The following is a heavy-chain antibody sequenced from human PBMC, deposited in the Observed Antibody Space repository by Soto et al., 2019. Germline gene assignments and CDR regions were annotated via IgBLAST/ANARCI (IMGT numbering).Heavy chain of an antibody. Sequence: SETLSLTCTVSGGSISSGGYYWSWIRQHPGKGLEWIGYIYYSGSTYYNPSLKSRVTISVDTSKNQFSLKLSSVTAADTAVYYCARATNTIFGVVTNTDDYGMDVWGQGTTVTVSS. CDR1: GGSISSGGYY. CDR2: IYYSGST. J-gene: IGHJ6*02. V-gene: IGHV4-31*03. CDR3: ARATNTIFGVVTNTDDYGMDV. D-gene: IGHD3-3*01.